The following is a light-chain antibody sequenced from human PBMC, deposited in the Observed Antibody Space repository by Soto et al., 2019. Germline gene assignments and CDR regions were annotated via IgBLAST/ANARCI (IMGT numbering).Light chain of an antibody. V-gene: IGLV2-23*02. J-gene: IGLJ1*01. CDR1: SSNVGSYKL. CDR2: EVN. CDR3: CSSGGSPTYV. Sequence: ALTQPASVSGSPGQSITISCTGTSSNVGSYKLVSWYQQHPGKAPKLMIFEVNKRPSGVSNRFSGSKSGNTASLTISGLKVEDEADYYCCSSGGSPTYVFGNGTKVTVL.